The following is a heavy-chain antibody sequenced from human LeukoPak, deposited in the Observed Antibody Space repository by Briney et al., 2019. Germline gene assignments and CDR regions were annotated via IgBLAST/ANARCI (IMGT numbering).Heavy chain of an antibody. CDR3: AKAVGYDGYIYYGMDV. CDR2: ISYSGST. D-gene: IGHD5-24*01. V-gene: IGHV4-61*01. Sequence: SETLSITCTVSGGSISSSSYYWSWIRQPPGKGLEWIGYISYSGSTNYSPSLKSRVTISLDTSKNQFSLKLTSVTAADTAVYYCAKAVGYDGYIYYGMDVWGQGTTVTVSS. J-gene: IGHJ6*02. CDR1: GGSISSSSYY.